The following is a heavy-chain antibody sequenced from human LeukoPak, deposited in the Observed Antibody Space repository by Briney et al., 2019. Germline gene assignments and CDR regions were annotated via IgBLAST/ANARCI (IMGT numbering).Heavy chain of an antibody. CDR3: TTSRYSGYDWSWSFDY. V-gene: IGHV3-23*01. CDR2: ISGSGGST. J-gene: IGHJ4*02. D-gene: IGHD5-12*01. Sequence: GGSLRLSCAASGFTFSSYAMSWVRQAPGKGLEWVSAISGSGGSTYYADSVKGRFTISRDNSKNTLYLQMNSLKTEDTAVYYCTTSRYSGYDWSWSFDYWGQGTLVTVSS. CDR1: GFTFSSYA.